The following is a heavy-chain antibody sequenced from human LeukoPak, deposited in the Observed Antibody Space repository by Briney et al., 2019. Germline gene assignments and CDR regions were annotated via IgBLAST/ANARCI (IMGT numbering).Heavy chain of an antibody. CDR1: GYTLTSYD. V-gene: IGHV1-8*01. CDR3: ARVSYYYNTLDY. J-gene: IGHJ4*02. Sequence: ASVKASCKASGYTLTSYDINWVRQATGQGLGWMGWMNPNSGNTGYAQKFQGRVTMTRNTSISTAYMELSSLRSEDTAVYYCARVSYYYNTLDYWGQGTLVTVSS. D-gene: IGHD3-10*01. CDR2: MNPNSGNT.